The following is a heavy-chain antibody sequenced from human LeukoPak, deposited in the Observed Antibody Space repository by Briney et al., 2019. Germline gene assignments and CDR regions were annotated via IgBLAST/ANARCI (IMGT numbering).Heavy chain of an antibody. CDR1: GGSISSYY. J-gene: IGHJ4*02. V-gene: IGHV4-59*01. CDR3: ARRCSWYFYCFDY. CDR2: IYYSGST. D-gene: IGHD6-13*01. Sequence: SETLSLTCTVSGGSISSYYWSWIRQPPGKGLEWIGYIYYSGSTNYNPSLKSRVTISVDTSKNQFSLKLSSVTAADTAVYYCARRCSWYFYCFDYWGQGTLVTVSS.